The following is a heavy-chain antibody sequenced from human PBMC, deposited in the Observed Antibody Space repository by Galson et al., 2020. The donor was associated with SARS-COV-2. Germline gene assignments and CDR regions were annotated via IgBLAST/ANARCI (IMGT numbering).Heavy chain of an antibody. D-gene: IGHD6-13*01. V-gene: IGHV1-18*01. CDR1: GYTFTSYG. CDR2: ISAYHGNT. J-gene: IGHJ4*02. CDR3: ARSSSWYSPTVGGWYGGVIDY. Sequence: ASVKVSCKASGYTFTSYGISWVRQAPGQGLEWMGWISAYHGNTNYAQKLQGRVTMTTDTSTSTAYMELRSLRSDDTAVYDCARSSSWYSPTVGGWYGGVIDYWGQGTLVTVSS.